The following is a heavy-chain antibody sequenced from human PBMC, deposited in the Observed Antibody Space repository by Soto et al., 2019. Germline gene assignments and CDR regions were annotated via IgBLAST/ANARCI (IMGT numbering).Heavy chain of an antibody. CDR1: GFTFSEYS. V-gene: IGHV3-64D*06. J-gene: IGHJ5*02. D-gene: IGHD3-9*01. CDR3: VKVSTFYDILTGYYSTNFFDP. CDR2: ISSDGDIT. Sequence: GGSLRLSCSASGFTFSEYSMHWVRQAPGKGLQYVSTISSDGDITYCADSVKGRFTISRDNSKNTLYLQMNSLRPEDTAVYYCVKVSTFYDILTGYYSTNFFDPWGQGTLVTVSS.